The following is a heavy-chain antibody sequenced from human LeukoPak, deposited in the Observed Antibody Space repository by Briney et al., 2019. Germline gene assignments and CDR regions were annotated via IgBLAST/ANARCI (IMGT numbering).Heavy chain of an antibody. J-gene: IGHJ3*02. V-gene: IGHV4-38-2*01. CDR3: ARVNSSGWYALDAFDI. CDR2: IYHSGST. CDR1: GGSFSGYY. D-gene: IGHD6-19*01. Sequence: SETLSLTCAVYGGSFSGYYWGWIRQPPGKGLEWIGSIYHSGSTYYNPSLKSRVTISVDTSKNQFSLKLSSVTAADTAVYYCARVNSSGWYALDAFDIWGQGTMVTVSS.